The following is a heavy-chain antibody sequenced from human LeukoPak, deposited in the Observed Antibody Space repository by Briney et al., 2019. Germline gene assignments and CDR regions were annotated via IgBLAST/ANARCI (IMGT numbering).Heavy chain of an antibody. D-gene: IGHD6-13*01. CDR2: ISAYNGNT. CDR1: RGTFSSYA. Sequence: ASVKVSCKASRGTFSSYAISWVRQAPGQGLEWMGWISAYNGNTNYAQKLQGRVTMTTDTSTSTAYMELRSLRSDDTAVYYCARDRKGVAAAGTWGQGTLVTVSS. CDR3: ARDRKGVAAAGT. V-gene: IGHV1-18*01. J-gene: IGHJ4*02.